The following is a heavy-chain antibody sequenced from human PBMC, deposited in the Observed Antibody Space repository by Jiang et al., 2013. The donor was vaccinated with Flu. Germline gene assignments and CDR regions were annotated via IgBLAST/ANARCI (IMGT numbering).Heavy chain of an antibody. V-gene: IGHV3-9*01. CDR3: TKDLQAGCSSTNCYTYYYYYYGMDV. D-gene: IGHD2-2*02. Sequence: GLVQPGRSLRLSCAASGXTFGDHAMHWVRQAPGKGLEWVSGISWNSGSVNYADSVKGRFTISRDNAKNSLYLQMNSLRPEDTALYYCTKDLQAGCSSTNCYTYYYYYYGMDVWGQGTTVTVSS. J-gene: IGHJ6*02. CDR2: ISWNSGSV. CDR1: GXTFGDHA.